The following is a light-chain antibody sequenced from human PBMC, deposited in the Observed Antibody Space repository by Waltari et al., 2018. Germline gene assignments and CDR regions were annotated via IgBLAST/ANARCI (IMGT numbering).Light chain of an antibody. CDR1: SSNIGNNT. V-gene: IGLV1-36*01. J-gene: IGLJ1*01. CDR2: YNA. CDR3: ATWDDSLNAYV. Sequence: QSVLTQPPSVSGAPRQRVTISCSGSSSNIGNNTVNWYHQPPGKAPNLLIYYNALLHYGVSDRFSGSKSGTSASLAISGLQSEDEADYYCATWDDSLNAYVFGTGTKVTVL.